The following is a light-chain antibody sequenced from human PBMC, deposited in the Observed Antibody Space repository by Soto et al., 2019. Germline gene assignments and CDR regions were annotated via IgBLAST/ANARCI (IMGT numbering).Light chain of an antibody. CDR3: AAWDDSLRAVV. V-gene: IGLV1-44*01. J-gene: IGLJ2*01. CDR2: RNH. Sequence: QSVLTQSPSESAIPGQRVTISCSGSGSNIGTHAVNWYQQVPGTAPTLLIFRNHQRPSGVPDRFSGSKSGTSASLAISGPQSEDEADYYCAAWDDSLRAVVFGGGTKVTVL. CDR1: GSNIGTHA.